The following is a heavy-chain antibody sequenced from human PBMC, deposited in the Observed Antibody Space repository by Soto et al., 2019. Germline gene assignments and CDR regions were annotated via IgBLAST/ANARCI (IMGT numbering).Heavy chain of an antibody. Sequence: SETLSLTCRVYGGSLSDCYWNWIRKPLGKGLEWIGEINHSGNAKYNPSLTIRVTISVDTSNNQISPKLSSLTAADTALYSYARGRQFGVSHRSYSHYGKDVWVQGPRVT. CDR3: ARGRQFGVSHRSYSHYGKDV. CDR1: GGSLSDCY. CDR2: INHSGNA. V-gene: IGHV4-34*01. D-gene: IGHD3-10*01. J-gene: IGHJ6*02.